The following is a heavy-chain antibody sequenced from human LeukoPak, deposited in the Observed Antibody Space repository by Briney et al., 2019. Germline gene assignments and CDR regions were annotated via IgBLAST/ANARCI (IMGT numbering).Heavy chain of an antibody. CDR1: GFTFSDYY. J-gene: IGHJ4*02. V-gene: IGHV3-23*01. D-gene: IGHD4-23*01. Sequence: GGSLRLSCAASGFTFSDYYMSWIRQAPGKGLEWVSAISGSVGRTYYADSVRGWSTTSRENSKNTLYLQMNSLRAEDTAVYYCAKVTTVANWGQGTLVTVSS. CDR3: AKVTTVAN. CDR2: ISGSVGRT.